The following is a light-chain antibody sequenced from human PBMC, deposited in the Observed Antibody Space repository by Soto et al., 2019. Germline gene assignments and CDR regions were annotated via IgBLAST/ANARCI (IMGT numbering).Light chain of an antibody. CDR1: QSISKY. CDR2: AAS. V-gene: IGKV1-39*01. J-gene: IGKJ1*01. CDR3: QQSYTTPRT. Sequence: DIQMTQSPSSLSASVGDRVTITCRASQSISKYLNWYQQKPGKAPKLLLYAASSLHSVVPSRFSGSASGTDFTLTIGSLQPEDFATYYCQQSYTTPRTFGQGTKVEIK.